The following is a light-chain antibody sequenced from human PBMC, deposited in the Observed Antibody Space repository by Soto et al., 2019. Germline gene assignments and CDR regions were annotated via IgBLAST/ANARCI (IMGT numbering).Light chain of an antibody. J-gene: IGKJ4*01. CDR1: QSVSSSY. V-gene: IGKV3-20*01. CDR3: QQYGSSPPTT. CDR2: GAS. Sequence: EIVLTQSPGTLSLSPGERATLSCRASQSVSSSYLAWYQQKPGQAPRLLIYGASSRATGIPDRFSGSGSGTDFTLTISRLEPEDFAVDYCQQYGSSPPTTFGGGTKVEIK.